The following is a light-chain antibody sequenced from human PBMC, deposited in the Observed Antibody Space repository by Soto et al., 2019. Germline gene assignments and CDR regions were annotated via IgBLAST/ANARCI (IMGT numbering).Light chain of an antibody. CDR1: QSVSSY. J-gene: IGKJ1*01. Sequence: TQSQTTLSLSPGERATLSCRASQSVSSYLAWYQQKPGQAPRLLIYDASNRATGIPARFSGSGSGTDFTLTISSLEPEDFAVYYCQQRSNWPTFGQGTKVDIK. CDR3: QQRSNWPT. CDR2: DAS. V-gene: IGKV3-11*01.